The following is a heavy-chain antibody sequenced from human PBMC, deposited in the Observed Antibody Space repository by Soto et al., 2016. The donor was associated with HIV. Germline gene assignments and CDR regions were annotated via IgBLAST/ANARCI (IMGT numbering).Heavy chain of an antibody. J-gene: IGHJ4*02. CDR3: AKDISSGWHHGVNFDY. Sequence: EVQLVESGGGLVQPGRSPRLSCAASGFTFDDYAMHWVRQAPGKGLEWVSGISWNSGSIGYADSVKGRFTISRDNAKNSLYLQMNSLRAEDMALYYCAKDISSGWHHGVNFDYWGQGTLVTVSS. D-gene: IGHD6-19*01. CDR2: ISWNSGSI. V-gene: IGHV3-9*03. CDR1: GFTFDDYA.